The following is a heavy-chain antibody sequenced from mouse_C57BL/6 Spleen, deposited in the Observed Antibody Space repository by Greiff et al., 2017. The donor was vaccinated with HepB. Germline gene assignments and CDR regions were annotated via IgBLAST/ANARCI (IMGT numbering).Heavy chain of an antibody. V-gene: IGHV6-6*01. CDR1: GFTFSDAW. Sequence: EVQLQESGGGLVQPGGSMKLSCAASGFTFSDAWMDWVRQSPEKGLEWVAEIRNKANNHATYYAESVKGRFTISRDDSKSSVYLQMNSLRAEDTGIYYCTRIYYYGRYYFDYWGQGTTLTVSS. CDR3: TRIYYYGRYYFDY. D-gene: IGHD1-1*01. CDR2: IRNKANNHAT. J-gene: IGHJ2*01.